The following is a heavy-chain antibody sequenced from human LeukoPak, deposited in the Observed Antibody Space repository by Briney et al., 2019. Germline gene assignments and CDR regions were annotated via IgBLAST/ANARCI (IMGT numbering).Heavy chain of an antibody. CDR1: GFTFSNAW. J-gene: IGHJ4*02. D-gene: IGHD3-10*01. CDR2: IKSKGDGGTT. V-gene: IGHV3-15*01. CDR3: ATPGSLLDY. Sequence: GGSLRLSCAGSGFTFSNAWMSWVRQAPGKGLEWVGRIKSKGDGGTTDYAAPVKDRFTISRDDSENTLYLQMSNLKIDDTAVYYCATPGSLLDYWGQGTLVTVSS.